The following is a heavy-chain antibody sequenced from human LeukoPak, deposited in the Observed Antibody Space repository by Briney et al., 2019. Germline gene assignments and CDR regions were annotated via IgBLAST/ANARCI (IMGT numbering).Heavy chain of an antibody. CDR1: GFTFSSYA. J-gene: IGHJ4*02. CDR2: ISPSADRT. Sequence: PGGSLRLSCAASGFTFSSYAMSWVRQAPGKGLEWVSFISPSADRTSNADSVEGRFTISRDNPRNTLYLQVNSLRDEDTAVYYCAIMHGYYDGSGYWVQWGQGTLVTVSS. D-gene: IGHD3-22*01. V-gene: IGHV3-23*01. CDR3: AIMHGYYDGSGYWVQ.